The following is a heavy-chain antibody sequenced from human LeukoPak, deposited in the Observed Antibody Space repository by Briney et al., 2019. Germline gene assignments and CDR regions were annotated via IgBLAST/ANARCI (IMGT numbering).Heavy chain of an antibody. CDR3: AREGYYYDSSGYYTLSSYYFDY. Sequence: ASVKVSCKASGYTFTSYGISWVRQAPGQGLEWMGWISAYNGNTNYAQKLQGRVTMTTDTSTSTAYMGLRSLRSDDTAVYYCAREGYYYDSSGYYTLSSYYFDYWGQGTLVTVSS. D-gene: IGHD3-22*01. J-gene: IGHJ4*02. CDR2: ISAYNGNT. CDR1: GYTFTSYG. V-gene: IGHV1-18*01.